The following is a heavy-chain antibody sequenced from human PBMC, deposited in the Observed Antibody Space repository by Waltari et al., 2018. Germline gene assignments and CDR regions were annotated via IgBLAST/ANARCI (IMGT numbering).Heavy chain of an antibody. CDR1: GGTFSSYA. CDR3: AILPEYSSSSVYGDFDY. V-gene: IGHV1-69*14. D-gene: IGHD6-6*01. J-gene: IGHJ4*02. CDR2: IIPIFGTA. Sequence: QVQLVQSGAEVKKPGSSVKVSCKASGGTFSSYAISWVRQAPGQGLEWMGGIIPIFGTANYAQKFQGRGTITADKSTSTAYMELSSLRSEDTAVYYCAILPEYSSSSVYGDFDYWGQGTLVTVSS.